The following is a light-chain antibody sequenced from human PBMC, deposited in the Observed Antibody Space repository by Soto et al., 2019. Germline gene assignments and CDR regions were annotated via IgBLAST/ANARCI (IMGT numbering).Light chain of an antibody. CDR1: QSISSG. CDR2: KAS. CDR3: QQYNSYSLLP. J-gene: IGKJ4*01. V-gene: IGKV1-5*03. Sequence: DIQMTQSPSTLSASVGDRVTITCRASQSISSGLAWYQQKPGKAPKLLIYKASSLESGVPSRFSGSGSGTEFTLTISSLQPDDFATYYCQQYNSYSLLPFGGGTKVEIK.